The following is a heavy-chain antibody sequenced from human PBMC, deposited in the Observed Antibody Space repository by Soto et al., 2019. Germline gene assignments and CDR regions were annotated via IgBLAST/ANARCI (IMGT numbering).Heavy chain of an antibody. CDR3: ASEYYYDSSGPRNYFDY. D-gene: IGHD3-22*01. CDR2: IIPIFGTA. CDR1: GGTFSSYA. J-gene: IGHJ4*02. V-gene: IGHV1-69*13. Sequence: ASVKVSCKASGGTFSSYAISWVRQAPGQGLEWMGGIIPIFGTANYAQKFQGRVTITADESTSTAYMELSSLRSEDTAVYYCASEYYYDSSGPRNYFDYWGQGTLVTVSS.